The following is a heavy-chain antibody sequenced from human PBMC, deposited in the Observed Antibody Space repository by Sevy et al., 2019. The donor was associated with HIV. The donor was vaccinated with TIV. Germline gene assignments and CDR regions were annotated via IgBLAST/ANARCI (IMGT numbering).Heavy chain of an antibody. D-gene: IGHD3-22*01. CDR1: GFTFGDYA. Sequence: GGSLRLSCTGSGFTFGDYAMSWFRQAPGMGLEWVGFIRSKDYGGATEYAASVKGRFTISRDDSKGIADLQMNSLKTADTAVYYCTRGYYYDSSGYSDYWDQGTLVTVSS. J-gene: IGHJ4*02. V-gene: IGHV3-49*03. CDR3: TRGYYYDSSGYSDY. CDR2: IRSKDYGGAT.